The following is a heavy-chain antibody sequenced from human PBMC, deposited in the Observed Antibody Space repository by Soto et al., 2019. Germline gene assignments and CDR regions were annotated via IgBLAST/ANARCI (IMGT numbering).Heavy chain of an antibody. CDR3: ARSTLDRGYSYGFGAWARAYGGNWFDP. D-gene: IGHD5-18*01. Sequence: LSLTCTVSGGSISSYYWSWIRQPPGKGLEWIGYIYYSGSTNYNPSLKSRVTISVDTSKNQFSLKLSSVTAADTAVYYCARSTLDRGYSYGFGAWARAYGGNWFDPWGQGTLVTVSS. J-gene: IGHJ5*02. CDR1: GGSISSYY. CDR2: IYYSGST. V-gene: IGHV4-59*01.